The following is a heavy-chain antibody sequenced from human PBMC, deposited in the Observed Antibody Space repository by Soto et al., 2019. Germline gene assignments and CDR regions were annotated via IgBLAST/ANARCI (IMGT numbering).Heavy chain of an antibody. CDR1: GFTFSSYA. J-gene: IGHJ3*02. CDR3: ARYPRTCSGTTCSPQAAFDI. V-gene: IGHV3-23*01. D-gene: IGHD2-2*01. CDR2: ISGSGNNI. Sequence: EVQLLESGGGLVQPGGSLRLSCAASGFTFSSYAMTWVRQAPGKGLEWVSAISGSGNNIYYADSVKGRFTISRDNYKNTLSLQMNSLRAEDTAVYYCARYPRTCSGTTCSPQAAFDIWGQGTMVTVSS.